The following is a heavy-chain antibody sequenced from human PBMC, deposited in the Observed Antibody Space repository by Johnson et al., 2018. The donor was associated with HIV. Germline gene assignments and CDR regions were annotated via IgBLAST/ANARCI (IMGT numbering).Heavy chain of an antibody. J-gene: IGHJ3*02. V-gene: IGHV3-7*01. CDR2: IKQDGSEK. CDR1: GFTFTTYW. Sequence: VQLVESGGGLVQPGGSLRLSCAASGFTFTTYWMNWVRQAPGKGLEWVANIKQDGSEKYYVDSVKGRFTISRDNAKHSLYLQMNSLRAEDTAVYYCARAWGYNFWRDQPVPAFDIWGQGTMVTVSS. CDR3: ARAWGYNFWRDQPVPAFDI. D-gene: IGHD3/OR15-3a*01.